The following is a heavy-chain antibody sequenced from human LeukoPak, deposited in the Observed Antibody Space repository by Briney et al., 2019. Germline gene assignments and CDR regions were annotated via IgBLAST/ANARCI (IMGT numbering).Heavy chain of an antibody. D-gene: IGHD1-26*01. V-gene: IGHV3-49*04. CDR1: GFTVSNNY. J-gene: IGHJ4*02. CDR2: IRSKGDGGTT. CDR3: TRDVVGAALANY. Sequence: GGSLRLSCAASGFTVSNNYMSWVRQAPGKGLEWVGFIRSKGDGGTTDYAASVKGRFTISRDDSKSIAYLQMNSLKIEDSAVYHCTRDVVGAALANYWGQGTLVTVSS.